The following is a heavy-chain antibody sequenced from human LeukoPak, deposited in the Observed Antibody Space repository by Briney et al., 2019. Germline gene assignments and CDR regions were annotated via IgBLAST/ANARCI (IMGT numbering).Heavy chain of an antibody. D-gene: IGHD3-10*01. Sequence: GGSLRLSCAASGFTFSSYSMNWVRQAPGKGLEWVSSISSSSSYIYYADSVKGRFTISRGNAKNSLYLQMNSLRAEDTAVYYCARDSPMVRGVGRGGWFDPWGQGTLVTVSS. CDR2: ISSSSSYI. V-gene: IGHV3-21*01. J-gene: IGHJ5*02. CDR3: ARDSPMVRGVGRGGWFDP. CDR1: GFTFSSYS.